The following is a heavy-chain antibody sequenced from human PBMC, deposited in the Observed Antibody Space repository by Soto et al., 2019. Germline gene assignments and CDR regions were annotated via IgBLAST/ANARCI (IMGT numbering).Heavy chain of an antibody. CDR1: GFNFRTYE. D-gene: IGHD1-26*01. CDR2: ISSSDSSGSTK. CDR3: ATPTGLISG. Sequence: GGSLRLSCAASGFNFRTYEMNWVRQAPGKGLEWVSYISSSDSSGSTKYYADSVKGRFTISRDNAKNSLYLQMNSLRAEDTAVYYCATPTGLISGWGQGTLVTVSS. J-gene: IGHJ4*02. V-gene: IGHV3-48*03.